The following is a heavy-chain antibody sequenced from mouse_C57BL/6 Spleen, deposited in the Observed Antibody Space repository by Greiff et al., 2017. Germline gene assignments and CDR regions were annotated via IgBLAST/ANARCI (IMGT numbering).Heavy chain of an antibody. Sequence: DVKLVASGPGLVKPSQSLSLSCSVTGYSITSGYYWTWIRQFPGNKLEWMGYISYDGSNNYNPSLKNRISITRDTSKNQLFLKLNSGTTEDTATNYCAREIYCDYYFDYWGQGTTLTVSS. CDR1: GYSITSGYY. CDR3: AREIYCDYYFDY. CDR2: ISYDGSN. J-gene: IGHJ2*01. D-gene: IGHD2-4*01. V-gene: IGHV3-6*01.